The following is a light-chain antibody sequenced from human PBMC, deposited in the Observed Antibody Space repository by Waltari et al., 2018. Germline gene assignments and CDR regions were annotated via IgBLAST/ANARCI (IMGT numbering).Light chain of an antibody. V-gene: IGKV1-39*01. Sequence: DIQMIQSPSTLPASVGDRVTIPCRAAQRISVYLNWYQQKHGEAPKLLIHCATTLENGVPTRISGSGAGTDFTLTISTLQPEDFATYYCQQSFTTLWTFGQGTEVEMK. CDR2: CAT. CDR1: QRISVY. CDR3: QQSFTTLWT. J-gene: IGKJ1*01.